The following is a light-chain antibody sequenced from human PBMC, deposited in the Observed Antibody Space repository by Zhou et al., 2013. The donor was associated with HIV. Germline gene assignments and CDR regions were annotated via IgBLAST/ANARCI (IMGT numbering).Light chain of an antibody. V-gene: IGKV1-27*01. Sequence: DIQMTQSPSSLSASVGDRVTITCRASQDISNYLAWYQHQPGTAPKVLMYASSTLLSGVPSRFSGSGSGTDFTLTIDDLQPEDAATYYCQKYDSGPRTFGQGTKLVIK. CDR1: QDISNY. CDR2: ASS. J-gene: IGKJ1*01. CDR3: QKYDSGPRT.